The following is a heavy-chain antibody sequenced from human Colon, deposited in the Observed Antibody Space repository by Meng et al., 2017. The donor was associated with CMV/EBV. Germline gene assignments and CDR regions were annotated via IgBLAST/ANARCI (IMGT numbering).Heavy chain of an antibody. CDR3: ATVLRSRNGFKKFNWFDS. D-gene: IGHD5-24*01. J-gene: IGHJ5*01. CDR1: FTTDA. CDR2: IIPIFRSP. V-gene: IGHV1-69*05. Sequence: FTTDAYSLVRQAPGQGLEWMGGIIPIFRSPTYAHKFQGRLTIVTDESTSTVYMELSSLRSDDSAVYYCATVLRSRNGFKKFNWFDSWGQGTLVTVSS.